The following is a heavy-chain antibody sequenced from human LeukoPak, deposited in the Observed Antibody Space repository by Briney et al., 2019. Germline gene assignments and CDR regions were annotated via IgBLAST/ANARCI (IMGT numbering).Heavy chain of an antibody. CDR2: IYSCGST. D-gene: IGHD4/OR15-4a*01. CDR1: GFTVSSDS. V-gene: IGHV3-53*01. CDR3: ARRAGAYSHPYDY. J-gene: IGHJ4*02. Sequence: GGSLRLSCTVSGFTVSSDSMSWVRQAPGKGLEWGSFIYSCGSTHYPDSVKGRFTISRDNSKNTLYLQMNSLRAEDTAVYYCARRAGAYSHPYDYWGQGTLVTVSS.